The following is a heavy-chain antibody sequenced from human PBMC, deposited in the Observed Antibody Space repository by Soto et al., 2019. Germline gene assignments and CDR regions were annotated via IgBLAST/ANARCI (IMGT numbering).Heavy chain of an antibody. CDR1: GFSLTTSVVG. V-gene: IGHV2-5*02. Sequence: QITLKESGPALVKPTQTLTLTCTFSGFSLTTSVVGVGWVRQPRGKSLEWLAYIYWDDDKRYSPSLRNRLTITKDTSRNQVVITLTNMETVDTGTYYCVRSSYGANLHRGTDAFDFWGQGTMVTASS. CDR2: IYWDDDK. J-gene: IGHJ3*01. CDR3: VRSSYGANLHRGTDAFDF. D-gene: IGHD3-10*01.